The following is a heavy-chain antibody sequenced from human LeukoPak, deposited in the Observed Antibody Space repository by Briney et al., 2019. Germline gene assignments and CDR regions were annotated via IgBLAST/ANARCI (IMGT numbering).Heavy chain of an antibody. CDR1: GYTFTGYY. CDR3: ARVVVVITDSSYYFVY. CDR2: INPNSGGT. Sequence: ASVKVSCKASGYTFTGYYMHWVRQAPGQGLEWMGRINPNSGGTNYAQKFQGRVTMTRDTSISTAYMELSRLRSDDTAVYYCARVVVVITDSSYYFVYWGQGTLVTVSS. J-gene: IGHJ4*02. V-gene: IGHV1-2*06. D-gene: IGHD3-22*01.